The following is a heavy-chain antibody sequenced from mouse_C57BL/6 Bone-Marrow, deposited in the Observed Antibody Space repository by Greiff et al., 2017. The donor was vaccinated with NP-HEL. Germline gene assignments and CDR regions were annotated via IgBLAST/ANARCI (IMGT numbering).Heavy chain of an antibody. J-gene: IGHJ3*01. V-gene: IGHV1-18*01. D-gene: IGHD2-4*01. Sequence: VQLQQSGPELVKPGASVKIPCKASGYTFTDYNMDWVKQSHGKSLEWIGDINPNNGGTIYNQKFKGKATLTVDKSSSTAYMELRSLTSEDTAVYYCALYYDSGRGSWFAYWGQGTLVTVSA. CDR2: INPNNGGT. CDR3: ALYYDSGRGSWFAY. CDR1: GYTFTDYN.